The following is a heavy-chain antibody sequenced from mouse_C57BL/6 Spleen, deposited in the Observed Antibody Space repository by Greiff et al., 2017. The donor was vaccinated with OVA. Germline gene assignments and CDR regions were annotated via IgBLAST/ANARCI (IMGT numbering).Heavy chain of an antibody. Sequence: VQLQQSGAELVKPGASVKISCKASGYAFSSYWMNWVKQRPGKGLEWIGQIYPGDGDTNYNGKFKVKATLTADKSSSTAYMQLSSLTSEDSAVYFCAREGNYGNYYDYWGQGTTLTVSS. CDR2: IYPGDGDT. J-gene: IGHJ2*01. CDR3: AREGNYGNYYDY. CDR1: GYAFSSYW. V-gene: IGHV1-80*01. D-gene: IGHD2-1*01.